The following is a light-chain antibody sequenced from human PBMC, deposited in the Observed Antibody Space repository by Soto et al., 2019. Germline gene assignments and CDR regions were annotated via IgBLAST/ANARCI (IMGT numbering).Light chain of an antibody. CDR3: ASWDNDLNGPI. Sequence: QSALPQPPSASGTPGQRVSISCSGSASNVGSTYVFWYQQVPGTAPTLLIYKNNQRPSGVSDRFSGSKSGTSAALAISGLRVDDEADYYCASWDNDLNGPIFGGGTQLTVL. V-gene: IGLV1-47*01. CDR2: KNN. CDR1: ASNVGSTY. J-gene: IGLJ7*01.